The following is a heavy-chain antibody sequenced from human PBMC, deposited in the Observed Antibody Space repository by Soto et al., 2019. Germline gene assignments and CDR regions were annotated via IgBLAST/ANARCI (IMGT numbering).Heavy chain of an antibody. D-gene: IGHD6-6*01. CDR2: INTDGSEK. CDR3: ARTPRLLDS. V-gene: IGHV3-7*01. J-gene: IGHJ4*02. CDR1: GFTFSASW. Sequence: HPGGSLRLCCAASGFTFSASWMNWVRQAPGKGLEWVAYINTDGSEKNYVDSVKGRFTISRDNAKKSLYLQMNSLRVEDTAVYYCARTPRLLDSWGQGTLVTVSS.